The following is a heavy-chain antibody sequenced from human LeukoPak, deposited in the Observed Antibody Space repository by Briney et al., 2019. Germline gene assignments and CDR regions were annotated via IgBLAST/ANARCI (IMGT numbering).Heavy chain of an antibody. CDR3: ARDWNFVYDY. D-gene: IGHD3-16*01. CDR2: INIKNGDT. V-gene: IGHV1-18*01. CDR1: GYTFSTYG. J-gene: IGHJ4*02. Sequence: ASVKVSCKASGYTFSTYGISWVRQAPGQGPELMGWINIKNGDTNYAQRLQGRVTLTTDTSTSTAYMELRSLRSDDTAIYYCARDWNFVYDYWGQGTLVTVSS.